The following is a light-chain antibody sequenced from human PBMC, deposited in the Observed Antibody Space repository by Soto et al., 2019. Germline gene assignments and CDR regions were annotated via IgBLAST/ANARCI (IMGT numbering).Light chain of an antibody. Sequence: EIVMTQSPATLSVSPGERATLSCMASQSVSSNLAWHQQKPGQAPRLLIYGASTRATGIPARFSGSGSGTEFTLTFSSLQSEDFAVYYCQQYNNWPRTFGQGTKVDIK. CDR3: QQYNNWPRT. J-gene: IGKJ1*01. V-gene: IGKV3-15*01. CDR2: GAS. CDR1: QSVSSN.